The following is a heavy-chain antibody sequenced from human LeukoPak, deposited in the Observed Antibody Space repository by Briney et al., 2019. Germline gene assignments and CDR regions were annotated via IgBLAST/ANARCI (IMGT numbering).Heavy chain of an antibody. Sequence: SQTLSLTCTVSGGSISSGSYYWSWIRQPAGKGLEWIGRIYTSGSTNYNPSLKSRVTISVDTSKNQFSLKLSSVTAADTAVYYCARLRVATGHYYYYMDVWGEGTTVTVSS. CDR1: GGSISSGSYY. CDR2: IYTSGST. V-gene: IGHV4-61*02. J-gene: IGHJ6*03. D-gene: IGHD7-27*01. CDR3: ARLRVATGHYYYYMDV.